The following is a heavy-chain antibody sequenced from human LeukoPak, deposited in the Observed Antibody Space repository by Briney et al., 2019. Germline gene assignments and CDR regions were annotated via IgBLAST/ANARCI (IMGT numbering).Heavy chain of an antibody. V-gene: IGHV4-59*01. J-gene: IGHJ2*01. CDR1: GGPINSDY. D-gene: IGHD4-23*01. CDR2: IYSSGST. Sequence: SETLSLTCTVSGGPINSDYWNWLRQPPGQGLEWIGYIYSSGSTNYNPSLNSRVTISLDTSKNQFSLKLSSVTTADTAVYYCARSVVTLYWYFDLWGRGTLVTVSS. CDR3: ARSVVTLYWYFDL.